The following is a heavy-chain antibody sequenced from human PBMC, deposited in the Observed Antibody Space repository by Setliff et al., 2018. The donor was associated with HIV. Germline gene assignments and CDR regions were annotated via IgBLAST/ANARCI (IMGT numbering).Heavy chain of an antibody. CDR1: GGTFSDFR. CDR3: ARDKGIREAASLDY. D-gene: IGHD6-13*01. J-gene: IGHJ4*02. Sequence: SVKVSCKASGGTFSDFRITWVRQAPGQGLEWMGEITPFVGITNYAQKFQGRVTISADESTATAYIELSSLISQDTAVYYCARDKGIREAASLDYWGQGSLVTVSS. V-gene: IGHV1-69*10. CDR2: ITPFVGIT.